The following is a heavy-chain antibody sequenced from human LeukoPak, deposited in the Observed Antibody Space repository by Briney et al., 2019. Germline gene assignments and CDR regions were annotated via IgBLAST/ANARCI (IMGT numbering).Heavy chain of an antibody. CDR3: ARGGDSSGSIRSAFDI. CDR1: GFTVSSNY. V-gene: IGHV3-53*01. D-gene: IGHD3-22*01. CDR2: ISSSGST. J-gene: IGHJ3*02. Sequence: GGSLRLSCAASGFTVSSNYMSSVRQAPGKGLEWVSVISSSGSTYYADSVKGRFTISRDNSKNTLYLQRNSLRAEDTAVYYCARGGDSSGSIRSAFDIWGQGTMVTVSS.